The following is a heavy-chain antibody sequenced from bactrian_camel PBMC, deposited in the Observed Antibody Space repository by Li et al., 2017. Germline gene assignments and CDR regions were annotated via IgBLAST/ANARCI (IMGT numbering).Heavy chain of an antibody. D-gene: IGHD3*01. CDR2: INGDGST. CDR3: AADTAWDGRFCLDHDLLY. CDR1: FNTITAWC. Sequence: HVQLVESGGGSVQAGGSLKLTCQASFNTITAWCMSWFRQIPGKGREAVAGINGDGSTFYADSVKGRFTASKDNTKHALYLQMNSLKPDDSAVYYCAADTAWDGRFCLDHDLLYWGQGTQVTVS. V-gene: IGHV3S1*01. J-gene: IGHJ4*01.